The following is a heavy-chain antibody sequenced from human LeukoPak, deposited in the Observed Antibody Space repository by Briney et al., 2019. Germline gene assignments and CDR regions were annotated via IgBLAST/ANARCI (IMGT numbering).Heavy chain of an antibody. CDR1: GRTFSSYA. V-gene: IGHV1-69*04. CDR2: IIPFFDIT. D-gene: IGHD5/OR15-5a*01. J-gene: IGHJ4*02. CDR3: ARADGTSYSLDENFDY. Sequence: SVKVPCKASGRTFSSYAIKWVRQAPGQGLEWMGSIIPFFDITNYAQNFQGRVKITAHKSTSTAYRELSSLRSEDTALYYCARADGTSYSLDENFDYWGQGTLVTVSS.